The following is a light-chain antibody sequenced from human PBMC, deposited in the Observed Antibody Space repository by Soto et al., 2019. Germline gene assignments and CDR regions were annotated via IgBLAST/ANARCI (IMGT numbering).Light chain of an antibody. CDR2: SAS. J-gene: IGKJ2*01. CDR1: QSTRRY. V-gene: IGKV1-39*01. Sequence: DIQMTQSPSSLSASVGDSVTITCRASQSTRRYLNWYQQKPGKAPKLLIHSASSLQSGVPSRFSGSRSGTDFTLIISSLQPEDFATYYCQQSDSTPYTFGQGTKLEIK. CDR3: QQSDSTPYT.